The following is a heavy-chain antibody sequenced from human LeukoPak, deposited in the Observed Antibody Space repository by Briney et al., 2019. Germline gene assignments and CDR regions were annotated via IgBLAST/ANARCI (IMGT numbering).Heavy chain of an antibody. CDR3: ANAARGAVAGYY. V-gene: IGHV3-30*02. D-gene: IGHD6-19*01. CDR1: GFTFSSYG. J-gene: IGHJ4*02. CDR2: IRYDGSNK. Sequence: GGALRLSCAASGFTFSSYGMHWVRQAPGKGLEWVAFIRYDGSNKYYADSVKGRFTISRDNSKNTLYLQMNSLRAEDTAVYYCANAARGAVAGYYWGQGTLVTVSS.